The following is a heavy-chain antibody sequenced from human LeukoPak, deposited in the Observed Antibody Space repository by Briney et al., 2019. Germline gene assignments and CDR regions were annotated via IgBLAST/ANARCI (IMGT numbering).Heavy chain of an antibody. CDR1: GFTFSSYG. J-gene: IGHJ5*02. CDR2: ISGSGGST. D-gene: IGHD6-13*01. Sequence: TGGSLRLSCAASGFTFSSYGMSWVRQAPGKGLEWVSAISGSGGSTYYADSVKGRFTISRDNSKNTLYLQMNSLRAEDTAVYYCAKDRIAAAEGYWFDPWGQGTLVTVSS. CDR3: AKDRIAAAEGYWFDP. V-gene: IGHV3-23*01.